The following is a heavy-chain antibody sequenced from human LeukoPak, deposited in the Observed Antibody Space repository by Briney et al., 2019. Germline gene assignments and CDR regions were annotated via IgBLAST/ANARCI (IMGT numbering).Heavy chain of an antibody. J-gene: IGHJ4*02. V-gene: IGHV4-34*01. CDR1: GGSFSGYY. Sequence: SETLSLTCAVYGGSFSGYYWSWIRQPPGKGLEWIGEINHSGSTNYNPSLKSRVTISVDTSKNQFSLKLSSVTAADTAVYYCARGRNDSSGYYYVLDYWGQGTLVTVSA. CDR3: ARGRNDSSGYYYVLDY. D-gene: IGHD3-22*01. CDR2: INHSGST.